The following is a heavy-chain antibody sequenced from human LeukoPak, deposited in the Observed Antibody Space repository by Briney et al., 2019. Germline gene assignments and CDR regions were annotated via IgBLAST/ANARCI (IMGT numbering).Heavy chain of an antibody. V-gene: IGHV3-74*01. J-gene: IGHJ3*02. CDR2: INSDGSST. Sequence: GGSLRLSCAASGFNFSSYDMHWVRQAPGKGLVWVSRINSDGSSTSYADSVKGRFTISRDNAKNTLYLQMNSLRAEDTAVYYCARDPPYSGSYYDIWGQGTMVTVSS. CDR3: ARDPPYSGSYYDI. CDR1: GFNFSSYD. D-gene: IGHD1-26*01.